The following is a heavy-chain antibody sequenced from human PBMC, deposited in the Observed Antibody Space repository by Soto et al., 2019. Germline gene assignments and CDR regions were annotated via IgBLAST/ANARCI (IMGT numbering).Heavy chain of an antibody. V-gene: IGHV1-18*01. J-gene: IGHJ6*03. CDR2: ISAYNGNT. CDR3: ARGIAYCGGDCQIPDYYYYMDV. D-gene: IGHD2-21*01. CDR1: GYTFTSYG. Sequence: ASVKVSCKASGYTFTSYGISWVRQAPGQGLEWMGWISAYNGNTNYAQKLQGRVTMTTDTSTSTAYMELRSLRSDDTAVYYCARGIAYCGGDCQIPDYYYYMDVWGKGTTVTVSS.